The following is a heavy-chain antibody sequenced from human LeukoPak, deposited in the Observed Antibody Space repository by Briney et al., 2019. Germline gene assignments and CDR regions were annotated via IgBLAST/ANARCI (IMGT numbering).Heavy chain of an antibody. CDR2: VYYRATN. V-gene: IGHV4-61*08. CDR3: SRDTWAVAGIRDGFDI. J-gene: IGHJ3*02. D-gene: IGHD6-19*01. CDR1: GDSVSSDDYY. Sequence: SETLSLTCTVSGDSVSSDDYYWSWIRQPPGKGLEWIGYVYYRATNNYNPSLKSRVTISLDTSKNQFSLKLSSVTAADAAVYYCSRDTWAVAGIRDGFDIWGQGTMVTVSS.